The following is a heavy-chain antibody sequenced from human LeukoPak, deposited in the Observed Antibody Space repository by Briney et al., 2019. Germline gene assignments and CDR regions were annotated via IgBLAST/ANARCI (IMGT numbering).Heavy chain of an antibody. V-gene: IGHV4-4*02. J-gene: IGHJ4*02. CDR1: GGSINSDYW. CDR3: ARHDDFLSAYNY. CDR2: IYHTGSV. Sequence: SETLSLTCAVSGGSINSDYWWTWVRQSPGKGLEWIGEIYHTGSVDYNLSLESRVTISRDRSKNQFSLMLRSVTAADTAVYYCARHDDFLSAYNYWGQGILVTVSS. D-gene: IGHD3-3*01.